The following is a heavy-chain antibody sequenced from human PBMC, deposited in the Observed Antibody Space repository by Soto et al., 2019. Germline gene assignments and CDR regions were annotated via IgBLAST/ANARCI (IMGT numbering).Heavy chain of an antibody. D-gene: IGHD2-8*01. CDR1: GFTFSRYG. V-gene: IGHV3-33*01. Sequence: QVQLVESGGGVVQSGTSLRLSCAASGFTFSRYGMHWVRQAPGKGLEWVAVIWYDGSTERYADSVKGRFTISRDNSKNTLYLHMNSLRAEDTAVYYCARAGVEEAIQVGYFQHWGQGTLVTVSS. CDR2: IWYDGSTE. J-gene: IGHJ1*01. CDR3: ARAGVEEAIQVGYFQH.